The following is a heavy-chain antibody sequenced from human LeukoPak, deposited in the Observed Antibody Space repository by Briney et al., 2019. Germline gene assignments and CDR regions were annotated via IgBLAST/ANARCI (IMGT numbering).Heavy chain of an antibody. CDR3: ARDGSYSSSWFAYYFDC. CDR1: GFTFSSYS. J-gene: IGHJ4*02. V-gene: IGHV3-48*04. CDR2: ISSSSSTI. Sequence: GGSLRLSCAASGFTFSSYSMNWVRQAPGKGLEWVSYISSSSSTIYYADSVKGRFTISRDNAKNSLYLQMNSLRAEDTAVYYCARDGSYSSSWFAYYFDCWGQGTLVTVSS. D-gene: IGHD6-13*01.